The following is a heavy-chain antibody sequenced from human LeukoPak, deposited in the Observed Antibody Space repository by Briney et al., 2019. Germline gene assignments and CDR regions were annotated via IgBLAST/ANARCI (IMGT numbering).Heavy chain of an antibody. Sequence: SETLSLTCTVSGGSISSGGYYWSWIRQPPGKGLEWIGYIYHSGSTYYNPSLKSRVTISVDRSKNQFSLKLSSVTAADTAVYYCARLGGSHPNNWFDPWGQGTLVTVSS. CDR1: GGSISSGGYY. CDR2: IYHSGST. D-gene: IGHD3-16*01. V-gene: IGHV4-30-2*01. J-gene: IGHJ5*02. CDR3: ARLGGSHPNNWFDP.